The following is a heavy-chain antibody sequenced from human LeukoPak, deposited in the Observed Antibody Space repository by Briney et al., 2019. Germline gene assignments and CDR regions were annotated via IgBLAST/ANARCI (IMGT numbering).Heavy chain of an antibody. Sequence: GGSLRLSCAASGFTFSAYGMSWCREAPGKGVEWVSAITYSSGNTYYADSVKGRFTISRDNSKNTLYLQMNRLRAEDTALYYCAKDGTGCGGDCYSDYWGQGTLVTVSS. V-gene: IGHV3-23*01. CDR1: GFTFSAYG. J-gene: IGHJ4*02. CDR3: AKDGTGCGGDCYSDY. CDR2: ITYSSGNT. D-gene: IGHD2-21*02.